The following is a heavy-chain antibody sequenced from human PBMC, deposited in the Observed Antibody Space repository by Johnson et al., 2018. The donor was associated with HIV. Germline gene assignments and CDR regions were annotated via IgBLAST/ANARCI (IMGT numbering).Heavy chain of an antibody. D-gene: IGHD2-15*01. J-gene: IGHJ3*02. CDR1: GFTFSCYD. CDR3: ARDPDVTPGAFDI. CDR2: IGTAGDT. Sequence: VQLVESGGGVVQPGGSLRLSCAASGFTFSCYDVHWVRQATGKGLEWVSPIGTAGDTYYPGSVKGRFTISRDNAKNSLYLQMNSLRAEDTAVYYCARDPDVTPGAFDIWGQGTMVTVSS. V-gene: IGHV3-13*01.